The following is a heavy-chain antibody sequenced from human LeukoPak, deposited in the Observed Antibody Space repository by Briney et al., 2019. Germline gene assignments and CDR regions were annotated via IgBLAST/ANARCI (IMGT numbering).Heavy chain of an antibody. CDR2: ISSSSSTI. J-gene: IGHJ4*02. CDR3: ARVLAAKAIVVPAAMDY. V-gene: IGHV3-48*01. D-gene: IGHD2-2*01. CDR1: GFTFSSYS. Sequence: GGSLRLSCAASGFTFSSYSMNWVRQAPGKGLEWVSYISSSSSTIYYADSVKGRFTISRDNAKNSLYLQMNSLRAEDTAVYYCARVLAAKAIVVPAAMDYWGQGTLVTVSS.